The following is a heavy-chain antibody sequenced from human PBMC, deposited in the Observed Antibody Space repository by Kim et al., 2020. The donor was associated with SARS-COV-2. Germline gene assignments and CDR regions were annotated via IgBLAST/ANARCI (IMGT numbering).Heavy chain of an antibody. CDR2: IYYSGST. CDR1: GGSISSGGYY. CDR3: ARGPSYYDSSGYPYFQH. D-gene: IGHD3-22*01. V-gene: IGHV4-31*03. J-gene: IGHJ1*01. Sequence: SETLSLTCTVSGGSISSGGYYWSWIRQHPGKGLEWIGYIYYSGSTYYNPSLKSRVTISVDTSKNQFSLKLSSVTAADTAVYYCARGPSYYDSSGYPYFQHWGQGTLVTVSS.